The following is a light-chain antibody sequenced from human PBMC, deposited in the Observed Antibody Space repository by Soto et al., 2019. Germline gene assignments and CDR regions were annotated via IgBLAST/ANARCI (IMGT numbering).Light chain of an antibody. CDR2: AAS. CDR3: QQYDALPPT. Sequence: DIKMTQYPSSLSASVGDRVTITCQASQDINNNLNWYQQSPGKAPNLLIYAASSLETGVPSWFTGSGSGTDFTFTISSLQPEDVATYYCQQYDALPPTFGPGTKLDVK. CDR1: QDINNN. V-gene: IGKV1-33*01. J-gene: IGKJ3*01.